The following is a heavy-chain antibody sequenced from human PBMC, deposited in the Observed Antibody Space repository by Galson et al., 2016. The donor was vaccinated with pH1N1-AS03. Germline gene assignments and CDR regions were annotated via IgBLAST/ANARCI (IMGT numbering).Heavy chain of an antibody. J-gene: IGHJ4*02. Sequence: SLRLSCAASGFTFSSYTMSWVRQAPGKGLEWVSGTSGRDGSTYCADSVKGRFTISRDNSKNTLYLQMNSLRAEDTAVYYCAKDSWGNNWSCFDYWGQGTLVTVSS. CDR3: AKDSWGNNWSCFDY. CDR2: TSGRDGST. CDR1: GFTFSSYT. V-gene: IGHV3-23*01. D-gene: IGHD1-1*01.